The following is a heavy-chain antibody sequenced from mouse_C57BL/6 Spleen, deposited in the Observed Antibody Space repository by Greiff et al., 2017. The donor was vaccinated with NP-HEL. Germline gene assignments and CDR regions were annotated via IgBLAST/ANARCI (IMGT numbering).Heavy chain of an antibody. CDR3: ACGNYVFAY. J-gene: IGHJ3*01. Sequence: VQLQQPGAELVKPGASVKMSCKASGYTFTSYWITWVKQRPGQGLEWIGDIYPGSGSTNYNEKFKSKATLTVDKSSSTAYMQLSSLTSEDSAVYYCACGNYVFAYWGQGTLVTVSA. CDR2: IYPGSGST. D-gene: IGHD2-1*01. CDR1: GYTFTSYW. V-gene: IGHV1-55*01.